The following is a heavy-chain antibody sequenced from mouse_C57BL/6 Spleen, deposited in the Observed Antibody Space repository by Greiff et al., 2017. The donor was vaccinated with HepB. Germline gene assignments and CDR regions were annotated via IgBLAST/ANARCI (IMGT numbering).Heavy chain of an antibody. J-gene: IGHJ3*01. V-gene: IGHV1-59*01. D-gene: IGHD2-1*01. CDR3: ARARGNYVY. CDR2: IDPSDSYT. Sequence: QVQLQQPGAELVRPGTSVKLSCKASGYTFTSYWMHWVKQRPGQGLEWIGVIDPSDSYTNYNQKFKGKATLTVDTSSSTAYMQLSSLTSEDSAVYYCARARGNYVYWGQGTLVTVSA. CDR1: GYTFTSYW.